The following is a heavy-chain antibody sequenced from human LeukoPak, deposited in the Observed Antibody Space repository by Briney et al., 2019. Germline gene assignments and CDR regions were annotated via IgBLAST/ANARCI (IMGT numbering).Heavy chain of an antibody. D-gene: IGHD3-10*01. Sequence: GGSLRLSCAASRFTFSDYYMSWIRQAPGKGLEWVSYISSSGSTIYYADSVKGRFTISRDNAKNSLYLQMNSLRAEDTAVYYCARSGNYYGSGSYYTSFDYWGQGTLVTVSS. CDR3: ARSGNYYGSGSYYTSFDY. J-gene: IGHJ4*02. CDR2: ISSSGSTI. CDR1: RFTFSDYY. V-gene: IGHV3-11*01.